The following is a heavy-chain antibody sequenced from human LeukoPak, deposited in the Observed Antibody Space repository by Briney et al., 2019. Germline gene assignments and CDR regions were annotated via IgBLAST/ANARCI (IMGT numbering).Heavy chain of an antibody. CDR3: AREAYDSSGYYSTGIDY. J-gene: IGHJ4*02. Sequence: PGGSLRLSCAASGFTVSSNYMSWVRQAPGKGLEWVAVIYSGGSTYYADSVKGRFTISRDNSKNTLYLQMNSLRAEDTAVYYCAREAYDSSGYYSTGIDYWGQGTLVTVSS. CDR1: GFTVSSNY. V-gene: IGHV3-66*02. D-gene: IGHD3-22*01. CDR2: IYSGGST.